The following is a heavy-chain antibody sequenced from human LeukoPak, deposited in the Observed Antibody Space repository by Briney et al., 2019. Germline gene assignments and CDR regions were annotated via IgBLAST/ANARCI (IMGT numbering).Heavy chain of an antibody. CDR1: GSSFTSYW. J-gene: IGHJ3*02. D-gene: IGHD5-24*01. V-gene: IGHV5-51*01. CDR3: ASQVAMATTSNENAFDI. Sequence: GESLTISGKGSGSSFTSYWIGCGRQMPGKSLEWGGIISPGDSATRYTPSFQGQVTISADQSISTAYLHWSSLNASDAAMYYCASQVAMATTSNENAFDIRGQGTMVTVSS. CDR2: ISPGDSAT.